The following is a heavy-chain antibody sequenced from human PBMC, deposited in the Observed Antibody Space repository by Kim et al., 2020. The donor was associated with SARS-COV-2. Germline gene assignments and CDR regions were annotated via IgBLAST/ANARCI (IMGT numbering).Heavy chain of an antibody. J-gene: IGHJ4*02. CDR3: ARDWDY. CDR2: ISSSSATI. Sequence: GGSLRLSCAASGFTFSSYSLNWVRQAPGKGLEWVSYISSSSATIYYTDSVKGRFTISRDNAKSSLYLQMNSLRDEDTAIYYCARDWDYWGQGTLVTVSS. V-gene: IGHV3-48*02. CDR1: GFTFSSYS.